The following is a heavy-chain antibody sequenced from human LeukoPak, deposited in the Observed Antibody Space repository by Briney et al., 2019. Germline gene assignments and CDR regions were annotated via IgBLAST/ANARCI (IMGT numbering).Heavy chain of an antibody. V-gene: IGHV4-39*07. J-gene: IGHJ4*02. Sequence: PSETLSLTCTVSGGSISSSGYYWGWIRQPPGKGLECIGSMYYSGSTYYNPSLKSRVTISVDTSKNHFSLKLSSVPAADTAVYYCARDFRGGYDFWSGYYTPYYFDYWGQGTLVTVSP. CDR2: MYYSGST. CDR3: ARDFRGGYDFWSGYYTPYYFDY. CDR1: GGSISSSGYY. D-gene: IGHD3-3*01.